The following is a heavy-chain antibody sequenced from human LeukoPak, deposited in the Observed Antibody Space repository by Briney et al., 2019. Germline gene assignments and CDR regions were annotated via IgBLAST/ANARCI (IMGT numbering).Heavy chain of an antibody. CDR3: ARDGRWINYYDGSAPL. J-gene: IGHJ4*02. CDR1: GFTFSSYA. D-gene: IGHD3-22*01. CDR2: ISGSGDST. V-gene: IGHV3-23*01. Sequence: GGSLRLSCASSGFTFSSYALSWVRQAPGKGLEWVSAISGSGDSTYYADSVKGRFSISRDNAKNSLYLQMNSLTVEDTAVYYCARDGRWINYYDGSAPLWGQGTLVTVSS.